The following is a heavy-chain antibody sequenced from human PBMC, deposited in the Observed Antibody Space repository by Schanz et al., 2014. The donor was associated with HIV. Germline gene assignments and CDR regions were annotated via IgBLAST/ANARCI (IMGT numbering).Heavy chain of an antibody. CDR1: GGTFSSSA. J-gene: IGHJ4*02. D-gene: IGHD2-21*02. V-gene: IGHV1-69*06. Sequence: QVHLVQSGTEVQKPGSSVTVSCKASGGTFSSSAISWVRQAPGQGLEWMGGIIPIFDTTNYAQKFQGRVTITADKSTSTVYMDLSSLRSEDTAVYYCARTYTGDWSTGADWGQGTLVTVSS. CDR3: ARTYTGDWSTGAD. CDR2: IIPIFDTT.